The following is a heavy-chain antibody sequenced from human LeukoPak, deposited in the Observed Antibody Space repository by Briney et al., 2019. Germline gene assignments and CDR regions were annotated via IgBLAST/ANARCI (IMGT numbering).Heavy chain of an antibody. CDR3: ARAKEQAAAVDY. CDR1: GFTFSSYS. Sequence: GGSLRLSCAASGFTFSSYSMNWVRQAPGKGLEWVSSISSSSSYIYYADSVKGRFTISRDNAKNSLYLQMNSLRAEDAAVYYCARAKEQAAAVDYWGQGTLVTVSS. CDR2: ISSSSSYI. V-gene: IGHV3-21*04. D-gene: IGHD6-13*01. J-gene: IGHJ4*02.